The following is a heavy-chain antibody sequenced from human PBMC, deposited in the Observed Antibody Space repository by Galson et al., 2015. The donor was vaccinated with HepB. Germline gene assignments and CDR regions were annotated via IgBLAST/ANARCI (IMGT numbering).Heavy chain of an antibody. J-gene: IGHJ6*02. CDR1: GYTFTGYY. CDR2: INPKNGGA. D-gene: IGHD1-14*01. Sequence: SVKVSCKASGYTFTGYYIHWVRQAPGQGLEWMGRINPKNGGANYVQKFQGRLTMTRDTSINTVYMELSGLGSDDTAIYYCAIVQPPEYQMLYAMDVWGQGTTVIVSS. V-gene: IGHV1-2*06. CDR3: AIVQPPEYQMLYAMDV.